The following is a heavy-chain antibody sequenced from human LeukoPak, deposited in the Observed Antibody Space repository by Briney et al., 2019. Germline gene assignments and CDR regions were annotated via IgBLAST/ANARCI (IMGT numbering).Heavy chain of an antibody. V-gene: IGHV1-69*13. CDR1: GGTFSSYA. CDR3: ASIVVVPAENYYMDV. Sequence: ASVKVSCKASGGTFSSYAISWVRQAPGQGLEWVGGIIPIFGTANYAQKFQGRVTITADESTSTAYMELSSLRSEDTAVYYCASIVVVPAENYYMDVWGKGTTVTVSS. J-gene: IGHJ6*03. CDR2: IIPIFGTA. D-gene: IGHD2-2*01.